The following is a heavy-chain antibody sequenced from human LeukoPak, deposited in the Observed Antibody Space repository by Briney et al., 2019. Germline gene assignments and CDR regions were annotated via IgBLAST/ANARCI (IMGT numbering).Heavy chain of an antibody. CDR1: GLTVGSNC. Sequence: GGSLRLSCAASGLTVGSNCMSWVRQAPGKGLEWVAFIQSDGSNKHYADSVKGRFTISRDNSQSTLYLQMSSLRAEDTAVYYCATGRDYAFTYWGQGTMVTVSS. D-gene: IGHD3-16*01. CDR3: ATGRDYAFTY. V-gene: IGHV3-30*02. CDR2: IQSDGSNK. J-gene: IGHJ3*01.